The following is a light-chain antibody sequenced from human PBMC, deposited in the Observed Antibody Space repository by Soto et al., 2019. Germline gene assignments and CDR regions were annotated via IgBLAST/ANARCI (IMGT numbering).Light chain of an antibody. CDR1: SSDVGAYNY. CDR2: DVN. V-gene: IGLV2-14*03. Sequence: QSALTQPASVSGSPGQSISISCTGTSSDVGAYNYVSWYQQHPGKAPKLMIYDVNNRPSGVSNRFSGSKSGNTASLTISGLQAEDEANYHCSSYTSSGTLVVFGGGTKLTVL. J-gene: IGLJ2*01. CDR3: SSYTSSGTLVV.